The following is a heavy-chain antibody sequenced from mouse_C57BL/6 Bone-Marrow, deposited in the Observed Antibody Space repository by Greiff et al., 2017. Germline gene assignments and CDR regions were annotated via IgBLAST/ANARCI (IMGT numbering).Heavy chain of an antibody. Sequence: QEQLKQPGAELVKPGASVKLSCKASGYTFTSYWMHWVKQRPGQGLEWIGMIHPNSGSTNYNEKFKSKATLTVDKSSSTAYMQLSSLTSEDSAVYYCARGGFDYYGSSPFAYWGQGTLVTVSA. J-gene: IGHJ3*01. CDR2: IHPNSGST. V-gene: IGHV1-64*01. D-gene: IGHD1-1*01. CDR1: GYTFTSYW. CDR3: ARGGFDYYGSSPFAY.